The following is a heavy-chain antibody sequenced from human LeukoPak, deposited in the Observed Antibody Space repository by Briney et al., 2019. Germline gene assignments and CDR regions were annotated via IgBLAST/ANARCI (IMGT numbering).Heavy chain of an antibody. CDR2: IYTSGST. Sequence: SETLSLTCTVSGDSISSYYWSWIRQPAGEGLEWIGRIYTSGSTHYNPSLKSRVTMSVDTSKNQFSLKLSSVTAADTAVYYCAREGRDSSGYYMFDYWGQGTLVTVSS. J-gene: IGHJ4*02. V-gene: IGHV4-4*07. CDR3: AREGRDSSGYYMFDY. D-gene: IGHD3-22*01. CDR1: GDSISSYY.